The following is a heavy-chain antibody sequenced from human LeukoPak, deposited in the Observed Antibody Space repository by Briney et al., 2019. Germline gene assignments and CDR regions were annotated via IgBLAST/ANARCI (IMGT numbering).Heavy chain of an antibody. CDR2: MNPNSGNT. CDR1: GYTFTSYD. Sequence: GASVKVSCKASGYTFTSYDINWVRQAPGQGLEWMGWMNPNSGNTGYAQKFQGRVTMTRNTSISTAYMELSSLRSEDTAVYYCARSRAAKYYMDVWGKGTTVTVSS. CDR3: ARSRAAKYYMDV. V-gene: IGHV1-8*01. J-gene: IGHJ6*03. D-gene: IGHD6-25*01.